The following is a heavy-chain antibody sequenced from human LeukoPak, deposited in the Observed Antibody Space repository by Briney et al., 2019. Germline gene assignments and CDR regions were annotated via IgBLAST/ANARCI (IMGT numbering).Heavy chain of an antibody. Sequence: ASVKVSCKASGYTFTNFGINWVRQAPGQGLEWLGWMSENNGDTKYGQNFQGRVTLTTDTSTSTAYMELRSLRSDDTAVYYCARDAVGGATLRGAFYYWFDPWGQGTLVSVSS. D-gene: IGHD1-26*01. V-gene: IGHV1-18*04. CDR1: GYTFTNFG. J-gene: IGHJ5*02. CDR3: ARDAVGGATLRGAFYYWFDP. CDR2: MSENNGDT.